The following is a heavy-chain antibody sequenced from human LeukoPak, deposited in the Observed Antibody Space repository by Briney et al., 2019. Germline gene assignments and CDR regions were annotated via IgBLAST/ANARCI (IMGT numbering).Heavy chain of an antibody. D-gene: IGHD4/OR15-4a*01. CDR3: ARRNYGAFDS. CDR1: GFTFTNHW. CDR2: SNQDGSDN. Sequence: GGSLRLSCVASGFTFTNHWMSWVRQAPGKGLEWVANSNQDGSDNYYVDSVKGRFTISRDNARNSLFLQMSSLRAEDTAVYYCARRNYGAFDSWGQGTPVTVSS. V-gene: IGHV3-7*01. J-gene: IGHJ4*02.